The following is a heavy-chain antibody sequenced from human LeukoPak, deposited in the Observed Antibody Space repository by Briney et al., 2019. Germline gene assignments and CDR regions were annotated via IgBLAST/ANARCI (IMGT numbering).Heavy chain of an antibody. CDR3: ARDGGWSAGHFDY. J-gene: IGHJ4*02. V-gene: IGHV3-33*08. D-gene: IGHD2-15*01. CDR1: KFTFSDYS. CDR2: IWYDGSNK. Sequence: PGGSLRLSCAASKFTFSDYSMSWVRQAPGKGLEWVAVIWYDGSNKYYADSVKGRFTISRDNSKNTLYLQMNSLRAEDTAVYYCARDGGWSAGHFDYWGQGTLVTVSS.